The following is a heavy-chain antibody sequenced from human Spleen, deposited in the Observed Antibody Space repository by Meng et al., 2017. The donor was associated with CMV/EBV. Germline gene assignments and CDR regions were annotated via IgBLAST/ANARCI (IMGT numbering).Heavy chain of an antibody. J-gene: IGHJ4*02. V-gene: IGHV4-34*01. CDR3: ARETGY. Sequence: PSEPLSLNCAVYGGSFSGYYGTWIRQPPGKGLEWIGEINHSGSTHYNPSLEGRVTLSVDPAKNQFTLKVNSVTAADTAVYYCARETGYWGRGTLVTVSS. CDR2: INHSGST. CDR1: GGSFSGYY.